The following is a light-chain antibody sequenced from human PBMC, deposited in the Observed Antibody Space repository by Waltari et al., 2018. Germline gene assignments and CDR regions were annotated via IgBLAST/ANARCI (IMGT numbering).Light chain of an antibody. CDR1: ELGGKY. CDR3: QAWDSSTYV. CDR2: QDN. Sequence: SYELTQPPSVSVSQGQTASITCSGTELGGKYASWYQQKPGQSPVLVIYQDNKRPSGIPERFSGSNSGNTATLTISGTQAMDEADYYCQAWDSSTYVFGTGTKVTVL. V-gene: IGLV3-1*01. J-gene: IGLJ1*01.